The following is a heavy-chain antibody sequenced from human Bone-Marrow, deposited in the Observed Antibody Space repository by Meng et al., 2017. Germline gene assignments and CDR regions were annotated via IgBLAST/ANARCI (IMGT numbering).Heavy chain of an antibody. CDR1: GFTFDDYA. J-gene: IGHJ4*02. D-gene: IGHD2-15*01. V-gene: IGHV3-9*01. Sequence: SLKISCAASGFTFDDYAMHWVRQAPGKGLEWVSGISWNSGSIGYADSVKGRFTISRDNAKNSLYLQMNSLGAEDTALYYCAKGLVVVAAMLDYWGQGTLVTVSS. CDR2: ISWNSGSI. CDR3: AKGLVVVAAMLDY.